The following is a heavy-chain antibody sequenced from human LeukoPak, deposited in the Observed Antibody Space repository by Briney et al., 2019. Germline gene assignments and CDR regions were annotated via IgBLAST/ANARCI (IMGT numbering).Heavy chain of an antibody. CDR1: GFTVSSNY. V-gene: IGHV3-53*01. J-gene: IGHJ4*02. Sequence: GGSMRLSSAASGFTVSSNYMTWVRQAPGKGLEWVSVIYSGGITYYADSVKGRFTISRDNSKNTLYLQMNSLRAEDTAVYYCARGGWELSYWGQGTLVTVSS. D-gene: IGHD1-26*01. CDR2: IYSGGIT. CDR3: ARGGWELSY.